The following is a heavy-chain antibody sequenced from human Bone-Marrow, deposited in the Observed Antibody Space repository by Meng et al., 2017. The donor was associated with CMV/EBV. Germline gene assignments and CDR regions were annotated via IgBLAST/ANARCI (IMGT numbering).Heavy chain of an antibody. D-gene: IGHD2-15*01. Sequence: ASVKVSCKASGYTFTSYGISWVRQAPGQGLEWMGWISAYNGNTNYAQKLQGRVTMTTDTSTSTAYMELRSLRSDDTAVYYCARVRTSCSGGSCYYGRVDYWGQGTVVTVSS. J-gene: IGHJ4*02. CDR2: ISAYNGNT. V-gene: IGHV1-18*01. CDR3: ARVRTSCSGGSCYYGRVDY. CDR1: GYTFTSYG.